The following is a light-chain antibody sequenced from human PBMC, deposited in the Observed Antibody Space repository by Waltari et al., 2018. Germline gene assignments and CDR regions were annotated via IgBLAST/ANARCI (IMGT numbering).Light chain of an antibody. J-gene: IGLJ3*02. CDR3: AAWDASLNGWV. Sequence: QSVLTPSPSASGTPAQRATIPCSGRRPNIGTTTVNRDQQLPGTAPNLLNYNDNQRPSGVPERFSGSKSGTSGSLAISGLQSEDEADYYCAAWDASLNGWVFGGGTTLTVL. V-gene: IGLV1-44*01. CDR2: NDN. CDR1: RPNIGTTT.